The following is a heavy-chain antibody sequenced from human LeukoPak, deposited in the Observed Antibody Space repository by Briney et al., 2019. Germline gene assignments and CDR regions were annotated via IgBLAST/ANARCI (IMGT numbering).Heavy chain of an antibody. V-gene: IGHV4-39*07. CDR1: GDSFSSVTDY. D-gene: IGHD5-24*01. CDR2: GDYSGGT. J-gene: IGHJ3*02. Sequence: SETLSLTCTVSGDSFSSVTDYWAWMRQPPGKGLEWIASGDYSGGTYYNPSLKSRVTISVDTSKNQFSLKLSSVTAADTAVYYCARGGRGDDAFDIWGQGTMVTVSS. CDR3: ARGGRGDDAFDI.